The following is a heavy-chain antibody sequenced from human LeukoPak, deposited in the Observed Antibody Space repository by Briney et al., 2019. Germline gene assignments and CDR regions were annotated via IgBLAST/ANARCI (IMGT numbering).Heavy chain of an antibody. J-gene: IGHJ4*02. Sequence: SETLSLTCAVYGGSFSGYYWSWIRQPPGKGLEWIGEINHSGSTNYNPSLKSRDTISVDTSKNQFSLKLSSVTAADTAVYYCARGSPLGSSGWYFDYWGQGTLVTVSS. CDR2: INHSGST. D-gene: IGHD6-19*01. V-gene: IGHV4-34*01. CDR3: ARGSPLGSSGWYFDY. CDR1: GGSFSGYY.